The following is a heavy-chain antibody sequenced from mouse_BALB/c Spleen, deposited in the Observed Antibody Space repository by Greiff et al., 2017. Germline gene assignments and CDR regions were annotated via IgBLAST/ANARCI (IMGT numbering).Heavy chain of an antibody. J-gene: IGHJ2*01. CDR1: GFTFSSYA. CDR3: VTTVVATFDY. Sequence: EVHLVESGGGLVKPGGSLKLSCAASGFTFSSYAMSWVRQTPEKRLEWVASISSGGSTYYPDSVKGRFTISRDNARNILYLQMSSLRSEDTAMYYCVTTVVATFDYWGQGTTLTVSS. V-gene: IGHV5-6-5*01. D-gene: IGHD1-1*01. CDR2: ISSGGST.